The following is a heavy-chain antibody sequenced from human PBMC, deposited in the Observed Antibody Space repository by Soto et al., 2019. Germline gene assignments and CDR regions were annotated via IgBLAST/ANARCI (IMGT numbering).Heavy chain of an antibody. Sequence: GKGLDWVSGISGSGDNTYFADSVKGRFTISRDNSVNSLHLQMNSLTADDTAVYYCARGANIAHPYYFDHWGQGTLVTVSS. CDR2: ISGSGDNT. V-gene: IGHV3-23*01. D-gene: IGHD2-15*01. CDR3: ARGANIAHPYYFDH. J-gene: IGHJ4*02.